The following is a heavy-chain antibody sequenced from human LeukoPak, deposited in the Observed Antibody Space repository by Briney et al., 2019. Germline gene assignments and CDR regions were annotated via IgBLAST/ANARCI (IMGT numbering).Heavy chain of an antibody. D-gene: IGHD4-17*01. CDR2: IYYSGST. CDR3: ARDPGYGDPRGF. CDR1: GGSISSYY. J-gene: IGHJ4*02. V-gene: IGHV4-59*01. Sequence: SGTLSLTCTVSGGSISSYYWSWIRQPPGKGLEWIGYIYYSGSTNYNPSLKSRVTISVDTSKNQFSLKLSSVTAADTAVYYCARDPGYGDPRGFWGQGTLVTVST.